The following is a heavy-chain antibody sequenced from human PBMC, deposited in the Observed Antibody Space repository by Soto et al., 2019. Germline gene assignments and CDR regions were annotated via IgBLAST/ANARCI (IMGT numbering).Heavy chain of an antibody. J-gene: IGHJ4*02. CDR3: ARGGTRGILWLPPISYYFDY. CDR2: IYYSGST. Sequence: SETLSLTCTVSGGSISSGGYYWSWIRQHPGKGLEWIGYIYYSGSTNYNHSLKSRVTISVDTSKNQFSLKLSSVTAADTAVYYCARGGTRGILWLPPISYYFDYWGQGTLVTVSS. V-gene: IGHV4-61*08. CDR1: GGSISSGGYY. D-gene: IGHD2-21*01.